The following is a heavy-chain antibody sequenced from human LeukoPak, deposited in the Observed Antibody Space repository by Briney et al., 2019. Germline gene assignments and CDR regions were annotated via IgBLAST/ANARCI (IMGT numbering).Heavy chain of an antibody. CDR3: ARDNDSRDPPHFDY. V-gene: IGHV1-2*02. CDR2: INPNSGGT. D-gene: IGHD3-16*01. CDR1: GYTFTGFH. J-gene: IGHJ4*02. Sequence: ASVKVSCKASGYTFTGFHMHWVRQAPGQGLEWMGWINPNSGGTNYAQKFQGRVTMTRDTSISTVYMELSSLRSEDTAVYYCARDNDSRDPPHFDYWGQGTLVTVSS.